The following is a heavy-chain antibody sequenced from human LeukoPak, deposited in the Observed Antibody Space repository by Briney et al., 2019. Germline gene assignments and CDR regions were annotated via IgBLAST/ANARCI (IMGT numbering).Heavy chain of an antibody. Sequence: ASVKVSCKASGYTFTSYGISWVRQAPGQGLEWMGWISGSNGNTNYAQKLQGRVTMTTDTSTSTAYMELRTLRSDDTAVYYCARADTVRLGELSHFDYWGQGTLVTVSS. J-gene: IGHJ4*02. CDR2: ISGSNGNT. D-gene: IGHD3-16*02. CDR3: ARADTVRLGELSHFDY. V-gene: IGHV1-18*01. CDR1: GYTFTSYG.